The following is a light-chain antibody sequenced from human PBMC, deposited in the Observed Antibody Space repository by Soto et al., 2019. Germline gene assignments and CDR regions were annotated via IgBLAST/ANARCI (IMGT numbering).Light chain of an antibody. Sequence: EIVMTQSPATLSVSPGERATLSCRASQSVSSNLAWYQQKPGQAPSLLIYGAVTRATGISDRFSGSGSGTEFTLTISSLQSEDVAVYYCQQYNNWPYTFGQGTKLEIK. V-gene: IGKV3-15*01. J-gene: IGKJ2*01. CDR3: QQYNNWPYT. CDR2: GAV. CDR1: QSVSSN.